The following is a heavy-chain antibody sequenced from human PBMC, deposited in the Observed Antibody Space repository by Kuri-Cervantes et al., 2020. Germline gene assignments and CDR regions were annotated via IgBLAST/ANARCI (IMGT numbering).Heavy chain of an antibody. Sequence: LSLTCAASGFTFSSYAMHWVRQAPGKGLEWVAVISYDGSNKYYADSVKGRFTISRDNSKNTLYLQMNSLRAEDTAVYHCARGSSSFDYWGQGTLVSVSS. V-gene: IGHV3-30-3*01. CDR3: ARGSSSFDY. J-gene: IGHJ4*02. CDR2: ISYDGSNK. D-gene: IGHD6-6*01. CDR1: GFTFSSYA.